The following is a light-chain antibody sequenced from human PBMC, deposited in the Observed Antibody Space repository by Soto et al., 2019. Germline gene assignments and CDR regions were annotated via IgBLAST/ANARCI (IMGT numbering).Light chain of an antibody. CDR2: ATS. Sequence: EIVLTQSPATLSLSPGERATLSCRASQSLSSSLAWYQQKPGQAPRVLIYATSTRATGIPARFSGSGSGTDFTLTISSLEPEDSAVYYCHQRSKWWTFGQGTGVEIK. V-gene: IGKV3-11*01. CDR1: QSLSSS. CDR3: HQRSKWWT. J-gene: IGKJ1*01.